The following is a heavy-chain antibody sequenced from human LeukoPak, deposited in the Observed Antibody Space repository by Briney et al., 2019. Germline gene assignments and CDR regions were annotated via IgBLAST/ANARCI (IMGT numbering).Heavy chain of an antibody. V-gene: IGHV3-20*04. CDR2: INWNGGRT. J-gene: IGHJ4*02. CDR1: GFTFDDYG. D-gene: IGHD3-10*01. CDR3: ARGYGSGSYLY. Sequence: GGSLRLSCAASGFTFDDYGMSWVRQAPGKGLEWVSGINWNGGRTGYADSVKGRFTISRDNAKNSLYLQMDSLRAEDTALYYCARGYGSGSYLYWGQGTLVSVSS.